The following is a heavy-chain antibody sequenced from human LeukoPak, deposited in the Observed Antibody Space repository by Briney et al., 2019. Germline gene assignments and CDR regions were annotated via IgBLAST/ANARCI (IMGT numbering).Heavy chain of an antibody. Sequence: GWSLRLSCAASGFIFSNYAMSWVRQVPGRGLEWVSTISSRGDSTYVADSVKGLFTISRDNSKNSLYLQMNTVRAEDTAVYYCVKGPRPDITVAHTVENWGQGTLVTVSS. D-gene: IGHD6-19*01. CDR3: VKGPRPDITVAHTVEN. J-gene: IGHJ4*02. CDR1: GFIFSNYA. CDR2: ISSRGDST. V-gene: IGHV3-23*01.